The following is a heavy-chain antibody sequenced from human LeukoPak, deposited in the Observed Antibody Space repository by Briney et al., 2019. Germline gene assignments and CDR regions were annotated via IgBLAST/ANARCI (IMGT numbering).Heavy chain of an antibody. CDR1: EFTFTSYE. J-gene: IGHJ4*02. CDR2: ISSSGNTI. D-gene: IGHD1-20*01. Sequence: GGSLRLSCAASEFTFTSYELNWVRQAPGKGLEWVSYISSSGNTISYADSVKGRFTISRGNAKNSLYLQVISLRAEDTAVYYCARDEEFGITGTTYYFDYWGQGTLVTVSS. V-gene: IGHV3-48*03. CDR3: ARDEEFGITGTTYYFDY.